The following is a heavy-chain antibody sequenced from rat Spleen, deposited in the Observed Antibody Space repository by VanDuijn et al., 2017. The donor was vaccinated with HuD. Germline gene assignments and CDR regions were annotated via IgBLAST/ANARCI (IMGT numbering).Heavy chain of an antibody. J-gene: IGHJ2*01. CDR1: GFTFNNYW. Sequence: EVQLVESGGGLVQPGRSLKLSCVASGFTFNNYWMTWIRQSPGKGLEWVASTTNTGGSTYYPDSMKGRFTISRDNAKSTPYLQMNSLRYEDTATYYGTRHDVKYGGYSDYFDYWSQGVMVTVSS. CDR3: TRHDVKYGGYSDYFDY. CDR2: TTNTGGST. V-gene: IGHV5-31*01. D-gene: IGHD1-11*01.